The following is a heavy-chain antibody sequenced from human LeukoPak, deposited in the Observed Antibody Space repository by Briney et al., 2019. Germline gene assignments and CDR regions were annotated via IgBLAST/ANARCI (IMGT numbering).Heavy chain of an antibody. Sequence: SQTLSLTCAISGDSVSSNSAAWNWIRQPPGKGLEWIGSFHHSGSTPYNPSLNSRVSISVDTSKNQLSLKLSSVTAADTAVYYCARREGYNFDYWGQGTLVTVSS. CDR1: GDSVSSNSAA. J-gene: IGHJ4*02. D-gene: IGHD5-24*01. CDR2: FHHSGST. V-gene: IGHV4-38-2*01. CDR3: ARREGYNFDY.